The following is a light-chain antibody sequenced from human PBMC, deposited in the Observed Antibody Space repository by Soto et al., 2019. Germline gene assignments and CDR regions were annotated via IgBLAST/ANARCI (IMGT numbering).Light chain of an antibody. J-gene: IGKJ2*01. CDR3: MQGTSWPYT. CDR2: KIS. CDR1: QSPVTSDGNTY. Sequence: DVVMTQSPLSLSVIPGQPASISCRSSQSPVTSDGNTYLNWFHQRPDQSPRRLIYKISNRDSGVPDRFIGSGSGTEFTLKISRVEAEDVGIYYCMQGTSWPYTFGQGTKLEI. V-gene: IGKV2-30*01.